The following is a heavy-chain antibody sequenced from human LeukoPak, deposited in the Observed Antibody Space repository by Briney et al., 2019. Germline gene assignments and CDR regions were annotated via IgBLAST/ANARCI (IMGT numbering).Heavy chain of an antibody. CDR1: GYTFTSYG. CDR2: ISAYNSNT. J-gene: IGHJ4*02. D-gene: IGHD4-17*01. V-gene: IGHV1-18*01. CDR3: ARDRYGDYADLRYFDY. Sequence: ASVKVSCKASGYTFTSYGISWVRQAPGQGLEWMGWISAYNSNTNYAQKLQGRVTMTTDTSTSTAYMELRSLRSDDTAVYYCARDRYGDYADLRYFDYWGQGTLVTVSS.